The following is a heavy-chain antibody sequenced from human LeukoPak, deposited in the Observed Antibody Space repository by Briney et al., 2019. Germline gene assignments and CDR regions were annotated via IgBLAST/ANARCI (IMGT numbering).Heavy chain of an antibody. V-gene: IGHV4-4*07. CDR1: GGSISSYY. CDR3: ARENSGSYREFDY. Sequence: PSETLSLTCTVSGGSISSYYWSWIRQPAGKGLEWIGRIYTSGSTNYNASLKSRVSMSVDTSKNQFSLKLSSVTPADTAVSSCARENSGSYREFDYWGQGTLVTVSS. J-gene: IGHJ4*02. CDR2: IYTSGST. D-gene: IGHD1-26*01.